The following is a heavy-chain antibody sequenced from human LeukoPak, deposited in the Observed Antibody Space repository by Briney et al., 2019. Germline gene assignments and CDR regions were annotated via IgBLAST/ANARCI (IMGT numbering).Heavy chain of an antibody. CDR2: ISSSSSYI. CDR1: GFTFSSYS. D-gene: IGHD6-13*01. CDR3: ARDIAAGRNYYYYGMDV. Sequence: GGSLRLSCAASGFTFSSYSMIWVRQAPGKGLEWVSSISSSSSYIYYADSVKGRFTISRDNAKNSLYLQMNSLRAEDTAVYYCARDIAAGRNYYYYGMDVWGQGTTVTVSS. J-gene: IGHJ6*02. V-gene: IGHV3-21*01.